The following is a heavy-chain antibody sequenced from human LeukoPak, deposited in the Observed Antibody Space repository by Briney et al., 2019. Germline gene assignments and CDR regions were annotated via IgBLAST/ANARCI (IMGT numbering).Heavy chain of an antibody. V-gene: IGHV3-7*03. Sequence: PGGSLRVSCAASGFTFSSYWMTWVRQAPGKGLEWVANIKEDGSQKYYVDSVKGRFTISRDNAKNSLYLQMNSLRAEDTAVYYCVRDSGYSLFDYWGQGTLVTVSS. D-gene: IGHD3-22*01. J-gene: IGHJ4*02. CDR1: GFTFSSYW. CDR3: VRDSGYSLFDY. CDR2: IKEDGSQK.